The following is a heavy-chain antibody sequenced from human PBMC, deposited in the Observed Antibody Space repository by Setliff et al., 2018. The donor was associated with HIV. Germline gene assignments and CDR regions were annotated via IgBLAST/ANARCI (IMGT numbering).Heavy chain of an antibody. CDR1: GFTFSSYA. Sequence: PGGSLRLSCAASGFTFSSYAMHWVRQAPGKGLEWVAVISYDGSNKYYADSVKGRFTISRDNSKNTLYLQMNSLRAEDTAVYYCARGSLNTRYFDWLADAFDIWGQGTMVTVSS. CDR3: ARGSLNTRYFDWLADAFDI. V-gene: IGHV3-30-3*01. J-gene: IGHJ3*02. CDR2: ISYDGSNK. D-gene: IGHD3-9*01.